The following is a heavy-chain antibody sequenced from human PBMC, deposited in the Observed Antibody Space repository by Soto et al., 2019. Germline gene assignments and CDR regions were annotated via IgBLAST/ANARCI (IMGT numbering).Heavy chain of an antibody. CDR2: ISYDGSNK. D-gene: IGHD3-10*02. CDR3: AKAVDISVRGVPPSDC. Sequence: GGSLRLSCAASGFIFNRFGMHWVRQAPGKGLEWVAVISYDGSNKYYADSVKGRFTISRDNSQNTLYLEMNSLRPEDTAMYYCAKAVDISVRGVPPSDCWGQGTLVTVSS. J-gene: IGHJ4*02. CDR1: GFIFNRFG. V-gene: IGHV3-30*18.